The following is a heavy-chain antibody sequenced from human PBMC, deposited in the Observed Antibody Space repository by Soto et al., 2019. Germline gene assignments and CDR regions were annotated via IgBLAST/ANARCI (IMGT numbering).Heavy chain of an antibody. CDR3: TTYHGDYNFDH. CDR2: FDPDEAET. Sequence: GASVKVSCKVSGYTLNEVGMHLVRQAPGKGLEWLGGFDPDEAETIYAQHFQGRVTMTEDTSTDTVYMELSSLRSEDTALYFCTTYHGDYNFDHWGQGTLVTVSS. D-gene: IGHD4-17*01. CDR1: GYTLNEVG. J-gene: IGHJ5*02. V-gene: IGHV1-24*01.